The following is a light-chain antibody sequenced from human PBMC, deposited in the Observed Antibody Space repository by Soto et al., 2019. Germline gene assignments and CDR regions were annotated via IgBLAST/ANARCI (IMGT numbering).Light chain of an antibody. CDR3: QQYHIWPSWT. J-gene: IGKJ1*01. Sequence: IVLTQFPGTLSLSPGERATLSCRASQSVGSNYLAWYQQRPGQPPNLLIFGASHRAPDIPDRFSGSGSGTDFTLTISSLQSEDFAVYFCQQYHIWPSWTFGQGTKV. CDR2: GAS. CDR1: QSVGSNY. V-gene: IGKV3-20*01.